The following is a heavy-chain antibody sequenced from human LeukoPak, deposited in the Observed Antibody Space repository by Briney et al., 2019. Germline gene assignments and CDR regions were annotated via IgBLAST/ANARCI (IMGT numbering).Heavy chain of an antibody. J-gene: IGHJ6*02. Sequence: GGSLRLSCAASGFTFSSYGMHWVRQAPGKGLVWVSRINSDGSSTSYADSVKGRFTISRDNAKNTLYLQMNSLRAEDTAVYYCAREGVWRQQLVDYYYGMDVWGQGTTVTVSS. CDR1: GFTFSSYG. D-gene: IGHD6-13*01. CDR3: AREGVWRQQLVDYYYGMDV. V-gene: IGHV3-74*01. CDR2: INSDGSST.